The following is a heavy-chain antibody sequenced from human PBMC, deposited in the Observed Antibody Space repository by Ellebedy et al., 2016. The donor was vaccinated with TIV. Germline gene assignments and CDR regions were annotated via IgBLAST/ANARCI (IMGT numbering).Heavy chain of an antibody. CDR2: IYYSGST. D-gene: IGHD6-19*01. V-gene: IGHV4-39*01. CDR3: ARTLSCSSGCALFDY. J-gene: IGHJ4*02. Sequence: SETLSLXXTVSGGSISSSSYYWGWIRQPPGKGLEWIGSIYYSGSTYYNPSLKSRVTISVDTSKNQFSLKLSSVTAADTAVYYCARTLSCSSGCALFDYWGQGTLVTVSS. CDR1: GGSISSSSYY.